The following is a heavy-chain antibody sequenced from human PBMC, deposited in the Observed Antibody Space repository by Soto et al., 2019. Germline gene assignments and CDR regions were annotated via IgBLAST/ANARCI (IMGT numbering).Heavy chain of an antibody. Sequence: ASVKVSCNASGYTFTNSGFSWVRQAPGQGVEGVGWIRVNNGDTHYAQKLQGRVTMTTDTSTNTAFMELRSLRSGDTAVYYCARDLGYSEFDVNYWGQGTMITVSS. CDR1: GYTFTNSG. D-gene: IGHD4-4*01. CDR3: ARDLGYSEFDVNY. J-gene: IGHJ4*02. CDR2: IRVNNGDT. V-gene: IGHV1-18*01.